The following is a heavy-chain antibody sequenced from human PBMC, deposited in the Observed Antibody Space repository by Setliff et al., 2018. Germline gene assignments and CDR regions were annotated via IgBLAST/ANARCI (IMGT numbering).Heavy chain of an antibody. Sequence: SETLSLTCTVSGGSISSSSYYWGWIRQPPGKGLEWIGSIYYSGSTYYNPSLKSRVTISVDTSKNQFSLKLSSVTAADTAVYYCARDKPEGYNFWSGYLGGGLMDVWGQGTTVTVS. D-gene: IGHD3-3*01. CDR3: ARDKPEGYNFWSGYLGGGLMDV. CDR2: IYYSGST. V-gene: IGHV4-39*07. CDR1: GGSISSSSYY. J-gene: IGHJ6*02.